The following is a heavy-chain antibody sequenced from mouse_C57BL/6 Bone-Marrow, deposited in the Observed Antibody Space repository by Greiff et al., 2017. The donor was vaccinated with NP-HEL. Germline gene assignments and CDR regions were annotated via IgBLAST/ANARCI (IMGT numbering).Heavy chain of an antibody. D-gene: IGHD1-1*01. V-gene: IGHV1-80*01. CDR2: IYPGDGDT. J-gene: IGHJ2*01. Sequence: VQLQQSGAELVKPGASVKISCKASGYAFSSYWMNWVKQRPGKGLEWIGQIYPGDGDTNYNGKFKGKATLTADKSSSTAYMQLSSLTSEDSAVYFCARGGLLRRQDYFDYWGQGTTLTVSS. CDR3: ARGGLLRRQDYFDY. CDR1: GYAFSSYW.